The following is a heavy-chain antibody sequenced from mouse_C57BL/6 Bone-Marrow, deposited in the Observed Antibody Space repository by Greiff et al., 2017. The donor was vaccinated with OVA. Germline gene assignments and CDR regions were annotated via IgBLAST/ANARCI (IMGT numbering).Heavy chain of an antibody. Sequence: VQLQQSGAELARPGASVKMSCTASGYTFTSYTLHWVKQRPGQGLEWIGYIDPTNDYTNYNRKFKGKATLTADKSSSTDYMQLSSLTSEDTAVYYGTRGDYCDYWGQGTTVT. CDR2: IDPTNDYT. CDR1: GYTFTSYT. V-gene: IGHV1-4*01. CDR3: TRGDYCDY. J-gene: IGHJ2*01.